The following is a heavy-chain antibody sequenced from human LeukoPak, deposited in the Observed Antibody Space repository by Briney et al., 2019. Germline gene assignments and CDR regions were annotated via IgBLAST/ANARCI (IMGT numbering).Heavy chain of an antibody. CDR3: ARGYWVYYYDSSGYQDY. Sequence: SETLSLTCTVSGGSISSGDYYWSWIRQRPGRGLEWIGYIYYSGDTYYNPSLRSRVSISVDTSKNQFSLKLSSVTAADTAMYYCARGYWVYYYDSSGYQDYWGQGTLVTVSS. CDR2: IYYSGDT. V-gene: IGHV4-30-4*08. J-gene: IGHJ4*02. D-gene: IGHD3-22*01. CDR1: GGSISSGDYY.